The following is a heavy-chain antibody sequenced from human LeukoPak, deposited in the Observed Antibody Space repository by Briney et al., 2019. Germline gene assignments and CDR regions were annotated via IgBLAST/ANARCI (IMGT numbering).Heavy chain of an antibody. Sequence: HGASGKVSCKASGYTFTSYGISWVRQAPGQGLEWMGWISAYNGNTNYAQKLQGRVTMTTDTSTSTAYMELRSLRSDDTAVYYCARDPVRFLEWLSYNWFDPWGQGTLVTVSS. CDR3: ARDPVRFLEWLSYNWFDP. D-gene: IGHD3-3*01. CDR1: GYTFTSYG. V-gene: IGHV1-18*01. CDR2: ISAYNGNT. J-gene: IGHJ5*02.